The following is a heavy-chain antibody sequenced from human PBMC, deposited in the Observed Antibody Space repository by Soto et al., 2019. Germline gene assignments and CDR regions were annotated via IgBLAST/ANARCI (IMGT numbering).Heavy chain of an antibody. V-gene: IGHV1-18*01. Sequence: QVQLVQSGAEVKKPGASVKVSCKASGYTFTSYGISWVRQAPGQGLEWMGWISAYNGNTNYAQKLQGRVTMTTDTSTSTAYMELRSLRSDDTAVYYCAREQSNFDWFSFRYQVHYYFHYWGQGTLVTVSS. CDR2: ISAYNGNT. D-gene: IGHD3-9*01. J-gene: IGHJ4*02. CDR3: AREQSNFDWFSFRYQVHYYFHY. CDR1: GYTFTSYG.